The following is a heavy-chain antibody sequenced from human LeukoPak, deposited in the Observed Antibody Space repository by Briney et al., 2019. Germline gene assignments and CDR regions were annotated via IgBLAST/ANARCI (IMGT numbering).Heavy chain of an antibody. Sequence: GSLRLSCAASGFTFSSYAMSWVRQAPGKGLEWVSAISGSGGSTYYADSVKGRFTISRDNSKNTLYLQMNSLRAEDTALYYCAKDRAGQLWLGAFDLWGQGTMVTVSS. D-gene: IGHD3-10*01. V-gene: IGHV3-23*01. CDR1: GFTFSSYA. CDR2: ISGSGGST. J-gene: IGHJ3*01. CDR3: AKDRAGQLWLGAFDL.